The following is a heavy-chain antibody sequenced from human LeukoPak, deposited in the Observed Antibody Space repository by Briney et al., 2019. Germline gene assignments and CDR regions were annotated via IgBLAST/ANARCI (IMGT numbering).Heavy chain of an antibody. V-gene: IGHV3-48*02. CDR2: ISSSGTK. CDR1: GFTVNSYN. D-gene: IGHD6-13*01. J-gene: IGHJ5*02. CDR3: ARGPSGSSWSRFDP. Sequence: GGSLRLSCSASGFTVNSYNMNWVRQAPGKGLEWVSCISSSGTKYYADSVKGRFTTSRDNGKSSLFLEMNSLRDEDTAVYYCARGPSGSSWSRFDPWGQGTLVIVSS.